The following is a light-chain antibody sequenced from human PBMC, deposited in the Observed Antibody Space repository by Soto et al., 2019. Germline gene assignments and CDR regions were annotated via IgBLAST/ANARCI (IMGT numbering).Light chain of an antibody. V-gene: IGKV3-20*01. CDR2: AAF. CDR1: QSVGSNA. Sequence: ETVLTQSPGTLVLSPGDRATLSCRASQSVGSNAVVWFQQKPGQAPRLLIYAAFTRATGIPDRFSGSGSGTDFTLTSNRLEPEDFAVYSCHQHGPVPHTVGQGTKLEIK. J-gene: IGKJ2*01. CDR3: HQHGPVPHT.